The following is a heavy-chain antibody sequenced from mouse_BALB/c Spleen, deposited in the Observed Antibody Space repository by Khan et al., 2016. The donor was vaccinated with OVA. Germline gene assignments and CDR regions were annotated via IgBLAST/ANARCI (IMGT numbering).Heavy chain of an antibody. CDR1: GYIFTSYW. D-gene: IGHD4-1*01. J-gene: IGHJ2*01. CDR3: AREESWDPFGH. V-gene: IGHV1S132*01. CDR2: IYPGTDNS. Sequence: QVQLKQSGAELVRPGASVKLSCKTSGYIFTSYWIHWVKQRSGQGLQWIARIYPGTDNSYYNETFKDKATLTADTSSSTAYMQLSSLKSEDTDVYFCAREESWDPFGHGGQGTTRTGSS.